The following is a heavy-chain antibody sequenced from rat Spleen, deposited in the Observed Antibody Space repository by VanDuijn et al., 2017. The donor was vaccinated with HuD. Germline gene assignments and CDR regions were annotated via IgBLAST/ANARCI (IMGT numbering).Heavy chain of an antibody. Sequence: EVQLVESGGGLVQPGRSLKLSCAASGFTFSDYGMPWVRQAPTKGLEWVATISYDGSNTYYRDSVKGRFTISRDIAQNTLYLQMNSLRSEDTATYYCTRGGNYALDAWGQGASVTVSS. J-gene: IGHJ4*01. CDR1: GFTFSDYG. CDR3: TRGGNYALDA. CDR2: ISYDGSNT. V-gene: IGHV5-29*01. D-gene: IGHD1-11*01.